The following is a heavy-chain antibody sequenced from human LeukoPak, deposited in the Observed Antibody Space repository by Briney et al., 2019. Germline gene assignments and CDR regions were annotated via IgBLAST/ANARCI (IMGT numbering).Heavy chain of an antibody. V-gene: IGHV4-59*01. J-gene: IGHJ4*02. CDR3: ARGDFDWGPYAFDY. Sequence: SETLSLTCTVSGGSISSYYWSWIRQPPGKGLEWIGYIYYSGSTNYNPSLKSRVTISVDTSKNQFSLKLSSVTAADTAVYYCARGDFDWGPYAFDYWGQGTLVTASS. CDR2: IYYSGST. CDR1: GGSISSYY. D-gene: IGHD3-9*01.